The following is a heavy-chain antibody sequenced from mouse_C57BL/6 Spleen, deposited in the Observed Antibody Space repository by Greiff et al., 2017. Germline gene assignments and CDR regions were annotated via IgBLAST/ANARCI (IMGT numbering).Heavy chain of an antibody. CDR1: GYTFTSYW. J-gene: IGHJ2*01. Sequence: QVQLKQSGAELVKPGASVKLSCKASGYTFTSYWMHWVKQRPGRGLEWIGRIDPNSGGTKYNEKFKSKATLTVDKPTSTAYMQLSSLTSDDSSVYYGARLGYDYDSTSYYFDYGGQGTTLTVSS. D-gene: IGHD2-4*01. CDR2: IDPNSGGT. CDR3: ARLGYDYDSTSYYFDY. V-gene: IGHV1-72*01.